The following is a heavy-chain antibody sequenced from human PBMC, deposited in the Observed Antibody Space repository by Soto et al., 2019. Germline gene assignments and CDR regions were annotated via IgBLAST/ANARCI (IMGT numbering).Heavy chain of an antibody. V-gene: IGHV1-18*04. J-gene: IGHJ4*02. Sequence: QVQLVQSGAEVKKPGASVKVSCMVSGYPLTSHGISWGRQAPGQGLEWMGWFSGYTGNTNYAQKFQDRVTRTTDTSTDTAYMELRSLRSGDTAVYYCARDCANGVCYPDDWGQGTLVTVSS. CDR1: GYPLTSHG. CDR2: FSGYTGNT. D-gene: IGHD2-8*01. CDR3: ARDCANGVCYPDD.